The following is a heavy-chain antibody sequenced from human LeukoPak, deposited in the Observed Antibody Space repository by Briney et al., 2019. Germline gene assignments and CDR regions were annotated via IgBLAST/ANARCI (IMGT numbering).Heavy chain of an antibody. J-gene: IGHJ4*02. Sequence: GGSLRLSCAASGFTFDDYAMNWVRQAPGKGLEWVSGISWSGGSKGYADSVKGRFIISRDNAKSSLYLQMNSLRVEDTALYYCAKAGGGTAAATDFDYWGQGTLVTVSS. V-gene: IGHV3-9*01. CDR1: GFTFDDYA. CDR2: ISWSGGSK. CDR3: AKAGGGTAAATDFDY. D-gene: IGHD2-15*01.